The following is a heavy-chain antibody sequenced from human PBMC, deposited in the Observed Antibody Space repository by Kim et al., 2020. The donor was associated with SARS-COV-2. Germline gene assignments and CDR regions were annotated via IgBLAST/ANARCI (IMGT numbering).Heavy chain of an antibody. D-gene: IGHD2-15*01. CDR1: GFSFSSYA. V-gene: IGHV3-23*01. J-gene: IGHJ4*02. CDR2: ISGSGGST. Sequence: GGSLRLSCAASGFSFSSYAMSWVRQAPGKGLEWVPGISGSGGSTYYADSVKGRFTISRDISKNTLYLQMNSLSAEDTAVFYCEVLVAATGYLDYWAQGTL. CDR3: EVLVAATGYLDY.